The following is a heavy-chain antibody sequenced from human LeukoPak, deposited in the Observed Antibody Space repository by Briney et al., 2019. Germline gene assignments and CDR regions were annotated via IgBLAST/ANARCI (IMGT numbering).Heavy chain of an antibody. J-gene: IGHJ4*02. CDR1: GFAFSSYW. D-gene: IGHD6-13*01. Sequence: GGSLRLSCAASGFAFSSYWMSWVRQAPGKGLEWVANIKQDGSEKHYVDSVKGRFTISRDNAKNSLYLQMNSLRAEDTAVYYCARVKSEAGIAAAAPFDYWGQGTLVTVSS. CDR3: ARVKSEAGIAAAAPFDY. CDR2: IKQDGSEK. V-gene: IGHV3-7*01.